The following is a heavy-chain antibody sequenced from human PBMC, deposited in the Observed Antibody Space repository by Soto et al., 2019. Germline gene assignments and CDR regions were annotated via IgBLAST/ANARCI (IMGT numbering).Heavy chain of an antibody. D-gene: IGHD6-25*01. Sequence: GASVKVSCKASGSTFSSYAISWVRQAPGQGLEWMGGIIPIFGSTSYAQKFQGRVTMTRDTSTSTVYMELSSLRSEDTAVYYCASAALPATGYYYGMDVWGQGTMVTVSS. CDR3: ASAALPATGYYYGMDV. J-gene: IGHJ6*02. CDR1: GSTFSSYA. V-gene: IGHV1-69*05. CDR2: IIPIFGST.